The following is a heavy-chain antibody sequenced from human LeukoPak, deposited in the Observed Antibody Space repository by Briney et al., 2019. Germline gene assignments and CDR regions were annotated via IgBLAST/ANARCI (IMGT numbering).Heavy chain of an antibody. CDR1: GYTFTSYY. J-gene: IGHJ4*02. D-gene: IGHD1-26*01. V-gene: IGHV1-46*01. Sequence: GASVKVSCKASGYTFTSYYMHWVRQAPGQGLEWMGIINPSGGSTSYAQKFQGRVTMTRDTSISTAYMELSRLRSDDTAVYYCARVVGATTPFDYWGQGTLVTVSS. CDR3: ARVVGATTPFDY. CDR2: INPSGGST.